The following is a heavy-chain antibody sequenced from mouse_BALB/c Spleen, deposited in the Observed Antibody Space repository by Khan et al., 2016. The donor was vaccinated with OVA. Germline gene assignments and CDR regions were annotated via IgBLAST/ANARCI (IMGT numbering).Heavy chain of an antibody. J-gene: IGHJ4*01. Sequence: EVKLEESGAELVRSGASVKLSCTASGFNFKDYYMHWVMQRPEQGLEWIGWIDPENGDTEYAPKFQGKATMTADTSSTPAYLQLSSLTSEDTAVYYCYSGISSYWGQGTSVTVSS. CDR2: IDPENGDT. CDR1: GFNFKDYY. V-gene: IGHV14-4*02. D-gene: IGHD3-1*01. CDR3: YSGISSY.